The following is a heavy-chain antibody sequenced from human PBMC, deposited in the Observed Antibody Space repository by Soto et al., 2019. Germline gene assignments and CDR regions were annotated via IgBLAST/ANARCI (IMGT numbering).Heavy chain of an antibody. J-gene: IGHJ5*01. CDR2: ISSTSSYI. Sequence: EVQLVESGGGLVKPGGSLRLSCAASGFTFSSYSMNWVRQAPGKGLEWVSFISSTSSYIYYADSVKGRFTISRDNAKNSLYLQMNSLRAEDTAVYYCARAAVATLGVWWFDPWGQGTLVTVSS. D-gene: IGHD5-12*01. CDR3: ARAAVATLGVWWFDP. CDR1: GFTFSSYS. V-gene: IGHV3-21*01.